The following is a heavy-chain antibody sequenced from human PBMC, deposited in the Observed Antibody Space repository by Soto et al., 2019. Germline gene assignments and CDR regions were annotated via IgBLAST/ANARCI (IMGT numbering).Heavy chain of an antibody. CDR3: ARDGIIAARPDRDYYYYYGMDV. V-gene: IGHV1-18*01. Sequence: ASVKVSCKASGYTFTSYGISWVRQAPGQGLEWMGWISDYNGNTNYAQKLQGRVTMTTDTSTSTAYMELRSLRSDDTAVYYCARDGIIAARPDRDYYYYYGMDVWGQGTTVTVSS. D-gene: IGHD6-6*01. J-gene: IGHJ6*02. CDR1: GYTFTSYG. CDR2: ISDYNGNT.